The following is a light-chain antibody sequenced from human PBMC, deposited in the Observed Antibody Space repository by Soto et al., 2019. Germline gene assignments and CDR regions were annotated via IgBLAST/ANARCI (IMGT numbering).Light chain of an antibody. CDR1: SSDVGSYNL. CDR3: CSYAGSSTYV. Sequence: QSALTHPASVSGSPGQSITISCTGTSSDVGSYNLVSWYQQHPGKAPKLMIYEDSKRPSGVSNRFSGSKSGNTASLTISGLQAEDEADYYCCSYAGSSTYVFGTGTKVTVL. V-gene: IGLV2-23*01. J-gene: IGLJ1*01. CDR2: EDS.